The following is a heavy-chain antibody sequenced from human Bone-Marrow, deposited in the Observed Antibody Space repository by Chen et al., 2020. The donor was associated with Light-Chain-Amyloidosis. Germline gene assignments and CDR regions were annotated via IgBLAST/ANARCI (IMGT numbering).Heavy chain of an antibody. J-gene: IGHJ4*02. V-gene: IGHV3-48*01. CDR2: IVGLTDAI. CDR3: ARDSGESAADDL. CDR1: GFTFSGDS. D-gene: IGHD6-13*01. Sequence: VRLVESGGGLVQPGGSLRLSCAASGFTFSGDSMNWVRQTPGKGLEWISYIVGLTDAIFYANSVRGRFTISRDNAKRSLYLQMNSLRVEDTAVYYCARDSGESAADDLWGQGTLVTVSP.